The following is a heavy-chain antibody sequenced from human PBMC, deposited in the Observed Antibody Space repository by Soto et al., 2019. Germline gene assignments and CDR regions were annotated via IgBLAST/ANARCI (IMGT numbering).Heavy chain of an antibody. D-gene: IGHD3-10*01. Sequence: EVQLVESGGGLVQPGGSLRLSCAASGFTFSSYEMNWVRQAPGKGLEWVSYISSSGSTIYYADSVKGRFTISRDNAKNSLYLQMNSLRAEDMAVYYCARQITMVRGVNWFDPWGQGTLVTVSS. CDR3: ARQITMVRGVNWFDP. CDR2: ISSSGSTI. V-gene: IGHV3-48*03. J-gene: IGHJ5*02. CDR1: GFTFSSYE.